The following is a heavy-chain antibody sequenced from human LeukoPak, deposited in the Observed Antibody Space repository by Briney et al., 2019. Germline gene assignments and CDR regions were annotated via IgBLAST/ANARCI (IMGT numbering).Heavy chain of an antibody. Sequence: GGSLRLSCAAFSGYAMGWVRQAPGKGLGWVSAITGSGGSTIYADSVKGRFTISRDNSKNTLYLQMNGLRAEDPAVYYCAKYISGWYYFDHWGQGTLVTVSS. CDR2: ITGSGGST. V-gene: IGHV3-23*01. D-gene: IGHD6-19*01. CDR3: AKYISGWYYFDH. J-gene: IGHJ4*02. CDR1: SGYA.